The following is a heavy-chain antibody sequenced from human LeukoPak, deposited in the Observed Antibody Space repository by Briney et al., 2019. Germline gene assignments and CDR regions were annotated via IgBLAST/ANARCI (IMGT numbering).Heavy chain of an antibody. J-gene: IGHJ5*02. CDR3: ARHGYCSGGSCYSGWFDP. CDR1: GGSITSSSHY. Sequence: SHTLSLTCSVSGGSITSSSHYWGWIRQSPEKGLERNGSIDYSGNTYYNPSLKSRVTMSVDTSKNHFSLKLSSVTAADTAVYYCARHGYCSGGSCYSGWFDPWGQGTLVTASS. CDR2: IDYSGNT. D-gene: IGHD2-15*01. V-gene: IGHV4-39*01.